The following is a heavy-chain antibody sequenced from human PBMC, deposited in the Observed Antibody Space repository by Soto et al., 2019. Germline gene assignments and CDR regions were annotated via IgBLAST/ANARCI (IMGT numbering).Heavy chain of an antibody. J-gene: IGHJ6*02. D-gene: IGHD4-4*01. CDR1: GGSISSGDY. V-gene: IGHV4-31*03. CDR3: ARDSDSNAYYYYGMDV. CDR2: IFYSGNT. Sequence: PSETLSLTCTVSGGSISSGDYWSWIRQHPGKGLEWIGYIFYSGNTYYNPPLKSRVTISVDTSKNQFSLKLSSVTAADTAVYYCARDSDSNAYYYYGMDVWGHGITVTVSS.